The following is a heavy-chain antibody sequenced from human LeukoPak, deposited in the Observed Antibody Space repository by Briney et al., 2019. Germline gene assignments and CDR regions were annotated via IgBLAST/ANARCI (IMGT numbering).Heavy chain of an antibody. V-gene: IGHV3-23*01. J-gene: IGHJ4*02. CDR1: GFAFGTYA. CDR3: ARDPYNTILYRLAH. D-gene: IGHD3-10*01. CDR2: ISADGQVT. Sequence: PGGSLRLSCAGSGFAFGTYAMIWVRQAPGMGLEWVSSISADGQVTYYADSVECRFTVSRDNSKSTLYLQLNSLRAEDTATYYCARDPYNTILYRLAHWGQGTLVTVSS.